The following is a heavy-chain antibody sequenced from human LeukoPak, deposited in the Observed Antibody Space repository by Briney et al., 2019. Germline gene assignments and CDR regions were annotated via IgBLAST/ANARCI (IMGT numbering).Heavy chain of an antibody. D-gene: IGHD2-2*01. V-gene: IGHV3-23*01. CDR2: ISGSGGST. J-gene: IGHJ3*01. Sequence: GGSLRLSCAASGFTFSSFAMSWVRQAPGKGLEWVSAISGSGGSTYYADSVRGRFTISRDNSKNTLFLQMNSLRAEDTAVYYCAKDRSCTGSSCNVGSWGQGTMVTVSS. CDR3: AKDRSCTGSSCNVGS. CDR1: GFTFSSFA.